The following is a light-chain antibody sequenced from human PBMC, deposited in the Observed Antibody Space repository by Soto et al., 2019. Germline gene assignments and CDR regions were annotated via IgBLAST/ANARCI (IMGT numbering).Light chain of an antibody. J-gene: IGKJ1*01. CDR3: QQYKSYSSWT. V-gene: IGKV1-5*03. CDR1: HTINSW. Sequence: DIQMTQSPSTLSASVGDRVTITCRASHTINSWLAWYQQKPGKAPKLLIYKASYLQSWVPSTFSGSGSGTEFTLTISSLQPDDFATYYCQQYKSYSSWTFGQGTKVDIK. CDR2: KAS.